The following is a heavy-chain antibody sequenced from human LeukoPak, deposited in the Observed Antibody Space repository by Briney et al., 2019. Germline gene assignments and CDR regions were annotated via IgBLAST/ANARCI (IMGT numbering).Heavy chain of an antibody. Sequence: SQTLSLTCTVSGGSISSGGYYWSWIRQHPGKGLEWIGYIYYSGSTYYNPSLKSRVTISVDTSKNQFSLKLSSVTAADTAVYYCARGESSGWSLFDYWGQGTLVTVSS. CDR3: ARGESSGWSLFDY. CDR1: GGSISSGGYY. V-gene: IGHV4-31*03. CDR2: IYYSGST. J-gene: IGHJ4*02. D-gene: IGHD6-19*01.